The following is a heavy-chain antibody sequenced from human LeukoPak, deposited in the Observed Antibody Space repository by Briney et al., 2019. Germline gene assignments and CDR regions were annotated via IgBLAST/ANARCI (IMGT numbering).Heavy chain of an antibody. J-gene: IGHJ4*02. CDR1: GGSISSSSYY. CDR3: ARLSRGYNYGTEYCDY. CDR2: IFYSGST. D-gene: IGHD5-18*01. V-gene: IGHV4-39*01. Sequence: SETLSLACTVSGGSISSSSYYWGWIRQPPGKGLEWIGMIFYSGSTYYNPSLKSRVTMSVDTSKNQFSLKLSSVTAADTAVYYCARLSRGYNYGTEYCDYWGQGTLVTVSS.